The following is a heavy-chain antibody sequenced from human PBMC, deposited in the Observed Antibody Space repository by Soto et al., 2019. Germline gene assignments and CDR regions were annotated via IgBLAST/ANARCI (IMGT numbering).Heavy chain of an antibody. V-gene: IGHV6-1*01. CDR3: ARGGYDMDV. Sequence: QTLSLTCVISGDSVSSNRAAWSWIRQSPSRGLEWLGKTYYRSKWHNDYAVSVKSRITINPDTSKNQFSLQLNSVIPEDTAVYYCARGGYDMDVWGQGTTVTVSS. CDR2: TYYRSKWHN. CDR1: GDSVSSNRAA. J-gene: IGHJ6*02. D-gene: IGHD3-16*01.